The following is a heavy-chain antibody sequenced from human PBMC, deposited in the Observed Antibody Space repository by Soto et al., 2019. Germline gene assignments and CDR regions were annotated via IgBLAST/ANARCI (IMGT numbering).Heavy chain of an antibody. V-gene: IGHV4-59*01. CDR3: AKDWDILTEAHAFDI. CDR2: IYYSGST. CDR1: GGSISSYY. Sequence: SETLSLTCTVSGGSISSYYWSWIRQPPGKGLEWIGYIYYSGSTNYNPSLKSRVTISVDTSKNQFSLKLSSVTAADTAVYYCAKDWDILTEAHAFDIWGQGTMVTVSS. J-gene: IGHJ3*02. D-gene: IGHD3-9*01.